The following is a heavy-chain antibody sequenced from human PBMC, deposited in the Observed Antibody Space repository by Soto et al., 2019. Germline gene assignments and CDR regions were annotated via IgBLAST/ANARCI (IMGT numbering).Heavy chain of an antibody. CDR3: ARAPRSIRQQWLVPPGGMDV. Sequence: PSETLSLTCTVSGGSISSGGYYWSWIRQHPGKGLEWIGYIYYSGSTYYNPSLKSRVTISVDTSKNQFSLKLSSVTAADTAVYYCARAPRSIRQQWLVPPGGMDVWGQGTTVTVSS. J-gene: IGHJ6*02. D-gene: IGHD6-19*01. V-gene: IGHV4-31*03. CDR1: GGSISSGGYY. CDR2: IYYSGST.